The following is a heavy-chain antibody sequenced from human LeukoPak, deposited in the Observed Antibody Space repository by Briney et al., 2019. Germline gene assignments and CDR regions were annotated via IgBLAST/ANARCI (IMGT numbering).Heavy chain of an antibody. J-gene: IGHJ4*02. CDR1: GYSFSDYY. V-gene: IGHV1-2*02. CDR2: INPDSGGT. Sequence: GASVKVSCKASGYSFSDYYMHWVRQAPGQGLEWMGWINPDSGGTHYAQKFQGRVTLTRDTSISTAYMELSRLRSDDTAVYYCARSGSGYYFIDYWGQGTLVTVSS. CDR3: ARSGSGYYFIDY. D-gene: IGHD3-22*01.